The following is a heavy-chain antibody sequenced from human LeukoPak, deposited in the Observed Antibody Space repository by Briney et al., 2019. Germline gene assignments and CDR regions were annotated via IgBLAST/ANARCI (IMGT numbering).Heavy chain of an antibody. CDR1: GESVNGFY. Sequence: SETLSLTCAVSGESVNGFYWNWIRQPPGKGLEWLGYIHYSGSTHYNPSLKSRVTISIDTSKNQFSLKLSSVTAADTAVYYCARHQWVPAFDIWGQGTTVTVSS. CDR3: ARHQWVPAFDI. J-gene: IGHJ3*02. D-gene: IGHD1-26*01. V-gene: IGHV4-59*08. CDR2: IHYSGST.